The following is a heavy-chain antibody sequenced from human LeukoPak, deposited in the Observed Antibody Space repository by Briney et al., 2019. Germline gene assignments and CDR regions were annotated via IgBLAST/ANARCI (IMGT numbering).Heavy chain of an antibody. CDR1: GYTFTGYY. CDR3: ARDYDFWSGYTPIDY. D-gene: IGHD3-3*01. J-gene: IGHJ4*02. Sequence: ASVKVSCKASGYTFTGYYMHWVRQAPGQGLEWKGWINPNSGGTNYAQKFQGRVTMTRDTSISTAYMELGRLRSDDTAVYYCARDYDFWSGYTPIDYWGQGTLVTVSS. V-gene: IGHV1-2*02. CDR2: INPNSGGT.